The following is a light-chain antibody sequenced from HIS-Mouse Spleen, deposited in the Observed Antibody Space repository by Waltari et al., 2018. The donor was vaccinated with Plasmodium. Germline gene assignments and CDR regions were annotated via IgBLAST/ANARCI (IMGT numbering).Light chain of an antibody. CDR3: CSYAGSYTWV. CDR2: DFS. V-gene: IGLV2-11*01. CDR1: SSDVGGYNY. J-gene: IGLJ3*02. Sequence: QSALTQPRSVSGSPGQSVTISCTGTSSDVGGYNYVSWYQQHPGKAPKLMIYDFSKRPSGVPVRFSGAKSGNTASLTIAGLQAEDEADYYCCSYAGSYTWVFGGGTKLTVL.